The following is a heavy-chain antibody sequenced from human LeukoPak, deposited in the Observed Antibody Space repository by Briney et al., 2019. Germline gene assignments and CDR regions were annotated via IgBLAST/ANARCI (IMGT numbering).Heavy chain of an antibody. CDR3: AGENWGSGYYFDY. Sequence: KSGGSLRLSCAASGFTFSSYSMNWVRQAPGKGLEWVSSISSNSNYIYYADSVKGRFTISRDNAKNSLYLQMNSLRDEDTAVYYCAGENWGSGYYFDYWGQGTLVTVSS. D-gene: IGHD7-27*01. CDR1: GFTFSSYS. J-gene: IGHJ4*02. CDR2: ISSNSNYI. V-gene: IGHV3-21*01.